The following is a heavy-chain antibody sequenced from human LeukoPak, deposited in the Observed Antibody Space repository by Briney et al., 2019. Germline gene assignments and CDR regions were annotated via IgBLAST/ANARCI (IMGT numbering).Heavy chain of an antibody. CDR3: ATYCSSTSCYIEHAFDI. V-gene: IGHV4-39*01. D-gene: IGHD2-2*02. Sequence: SETLSLTCSLSGDSVSNTNFYWGWLRQPPGEGLEWIGNIYYSGSTYYNPSLGSRVALSTDTSKNQFSLKLSSVTAADTAVYYCATYCSSTSCYIEHAFDIWGQGTMVTVSS. CDR2: IYYSGST. CDR1: GDSVSNTNFY. J-gene: IGHJ3*02.